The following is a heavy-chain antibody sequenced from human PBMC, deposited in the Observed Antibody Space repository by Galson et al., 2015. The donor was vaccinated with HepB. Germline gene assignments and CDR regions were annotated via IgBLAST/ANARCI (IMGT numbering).Heavy chain of an antibody. CDR2: ISSSSSYI. J-gene: IGHJ4*02. Sequence: PLRLSCAASGFTVSSYSMNWVRQAPGKGLEWVSSISSSSSYIYYADSVKGRFTISRDNAKNSLYLQMNSLRAEDTAVYYCARDVGLAYGGGDCYSFDYWGQGTLVTVSS. V-gene: IGHV3-21*01. CDR3: ARDVGLAYGGGDCYSFDY. CDR1: GFTVSSYS. D-gene: IGHD2-21*02.